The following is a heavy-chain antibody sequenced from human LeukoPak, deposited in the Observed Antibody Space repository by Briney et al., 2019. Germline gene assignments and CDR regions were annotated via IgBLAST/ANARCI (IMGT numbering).Heavy chain of an antibody. CDR3: ARDSELFPIAVAAKREYFQH. CDR2: IIPIFGTA. V-gene: IGHV1-69*05. J-gene: IGHJ1*01. CDR1: GGTFSSYA. Sequence: SVKVSCKASGGTFSSYAISWVRQAPGQGLEWMGGIIPIFGTANYAQKFQGRVTITTDESTSTAYMELSSLRSEDTAVYYCARDSELFPIAVAAKREYFQHWGQGTLVTVTS. D-gene: IGHD6-19*01.